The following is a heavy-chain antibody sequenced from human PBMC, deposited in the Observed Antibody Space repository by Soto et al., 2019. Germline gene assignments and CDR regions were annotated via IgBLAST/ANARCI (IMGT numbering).Heavy chain of an antibody. Sequence: QVQLVQSGAEVKKPGASVKVSCKASGYTFTSYGISWVRQAPGQGLEWMGWISAYNGNTNYAQKLQGRVTMTTDTSTSTAYVELRSLRSDDTAVYYCARVTTNYYDSSGYYTAPGGPSRYYYYYGMDVWGQGTTVTVSS. J-gene: IGHJ6*02. CDR1: GYTFTSYG. CDR2: ISAYNGNT. D-gene: IGHD3-22*01. V-gene: IGHV1-18*01. CDR3: ARVTTNYYDSSGYYTAPGGPSRYYYYYGMDV.